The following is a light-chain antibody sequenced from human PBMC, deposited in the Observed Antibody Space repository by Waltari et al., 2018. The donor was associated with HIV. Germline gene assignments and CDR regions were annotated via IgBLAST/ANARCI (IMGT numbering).Light chain of an antibody. Sequence: QSALTPPPSASGSPGQSVAISCTGTSSDVGGYNSVSWHQQHPGKAPKLLIYAVNKGPSGVPVRCSGSKSGNTASLTVSGLQVDDEADYYCRSFSDNNRIVFVTGTMVTVL. CDR3: RSFSDNNRIV. J-gene: IGLJ1*01. CDR2: AVN. V-gene: IGLV2-8*01. CDR1: SSDVGGYNS.